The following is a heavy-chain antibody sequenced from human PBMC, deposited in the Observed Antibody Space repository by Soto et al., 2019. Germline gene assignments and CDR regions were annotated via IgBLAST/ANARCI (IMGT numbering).Heavy chain of an antibody. V-gene: IGHV3-23*01. Sequence: WGSLRLSCSASGFTFSSYAMSWVRQAPGKGLEWVSAISGSGGSTYYADSVKGRFTISRDNSKNTLYLQMNSLRAEDTAVYYCAKENKIIDDCWSKKPYYYYGMDVWGQGTTVTVSS. J-gene: IGHJ6*02. D-gene: IGHD3-3*01. CDR3: AKENKIIDDCWSKKPYYYYGMDV. CDR1: GFTFSSYA. CDR2: ISGSGGST.